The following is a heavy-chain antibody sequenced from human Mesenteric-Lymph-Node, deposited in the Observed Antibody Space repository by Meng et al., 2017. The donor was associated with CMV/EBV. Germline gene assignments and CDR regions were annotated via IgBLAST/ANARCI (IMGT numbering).Heavy chain of an antibody. CDR2: IYHSGST. CDR1: GYSISSGYY. CDR3: ARDELTLISDAGLGYFRLDP. J-gene: IGHJ5*02. V-gene: IGHV4-38-2*02. Sequence: SETLSLTCTVSGYSISSGYYWGWIRQPPGKGLEWIGSIYHSGSTYYNPSLKSRVTISVDTSKNQFSLRLNSVTAADTAIYFCARDELTLISDAGLGYFRLDPWGQGTLVTVSS. D-gene: IGHD1-1*01.